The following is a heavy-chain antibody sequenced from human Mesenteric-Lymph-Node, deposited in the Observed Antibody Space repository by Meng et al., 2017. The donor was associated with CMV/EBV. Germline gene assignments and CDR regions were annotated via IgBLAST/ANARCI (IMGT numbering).Heavy chain of an antibody. V-gene: IGHV4-61*01. CDR2: IYYSGRT. CDR3: ARDIRFWSGYYGGWFDP. D-gene: IGHD3-3*01. J-gene: IGHJ5*02. Sequence: SETLSLTCTVSGGSVSSGSYYWSWIRHPPGKGLEWIGYIYYSGRTNYNPSLKSRFTISVDTSKNQFSMKLSSVTAADTAVYYCARDIRFWSGYYGGWFDPWGQGTLVTVSS. CDR1: GGSVSSGSYY.